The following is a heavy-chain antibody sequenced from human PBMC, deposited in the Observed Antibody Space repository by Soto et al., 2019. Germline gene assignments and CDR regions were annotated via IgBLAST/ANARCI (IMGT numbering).Heavy chain of an antibody. CDR3: VRDGTKTLRDWFDP. Sequence: SETLSLTCTGSGASISGFYWSWIRKSAGKGLEWIGRIYATGTTDYNPALKSRVMMSVDTSKKQFSLKLRSVTAADTAVYYCVRDGTKTLRDWFDPWGQGISVTVSS. J-gene: IGHJ5*02. CDR2: IYATGTT. CDR1: GASISGFY. V-gene: IGHV4-4*07. D-gene: IGHD1-1*01.